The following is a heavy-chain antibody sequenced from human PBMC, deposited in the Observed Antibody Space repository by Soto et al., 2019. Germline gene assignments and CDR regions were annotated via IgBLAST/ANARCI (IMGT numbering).Heavy chain of an antibody. CDR3: AREGRVGGTDY. V-gene: IGHV3-48*03. CDR1: GFTFSIHE. J-gene: IGHJ4*02. D-gene: IGHD6-19*01. CDR2: ISSIGVAT. Sequence: GGSLRLSCAASGFTFSIHEMNWVRQAPGQGLEWVSYISSIGVATYYADSVKGRFTISRDNAKNSLYLQMNSLRAEDTAVYYGAREGRVGGTDYGGQGTPVTVFS.